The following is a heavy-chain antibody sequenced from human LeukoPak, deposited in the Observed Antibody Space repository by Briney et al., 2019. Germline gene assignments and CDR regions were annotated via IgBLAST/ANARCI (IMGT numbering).Heavy chain of an antibody. Sequence: SETLSLTCTVSGGSISSSSYYWGWIRQPPGKGLEWIGSIYYSGSTYYNPSLKSRVTISVDTSKNQFSLKLSSVTAADTAVYYCARPYEGPGYDDSSGYYSFEYWGQGTLVTVSS. J-gene: IGHJ4*02. CDR1: GGSISSSSYY. CDR3: ARPYEGPGYDDSSGYYSFEY. V-gene: IGHV4-39*01. D-gene: IGHD3-22*01. CDR2: IYYSGST.